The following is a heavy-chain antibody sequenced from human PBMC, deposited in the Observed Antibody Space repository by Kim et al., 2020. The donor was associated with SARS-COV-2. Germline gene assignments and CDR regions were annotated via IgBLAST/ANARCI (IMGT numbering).Heavy chain of an antibody. J-gene: IGHJ4*02. CDR3: ARAFGAFDF. CDR2: T. Sequence: TPYAASVKGRFTISRDNAGNTLYLQMNSLRAEDTAVYYCARAFGAFDFWGQGALVTVSS. V-gene: IGHV3-74*01. D-gene: IGHD3-3*02.